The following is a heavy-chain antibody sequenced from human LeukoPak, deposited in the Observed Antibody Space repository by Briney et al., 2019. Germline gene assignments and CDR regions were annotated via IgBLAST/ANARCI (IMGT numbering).Heavy chain of an antibody. V-gene: IGHV7-4-1*02. CDR1: GYTFTSYA. CDR3: ARAAGMATTTLCRY. D-gene: IGHD5-24*01. Sequence: ASVKVSCKASGYTFTSYAMNWVRQAPGQGLEWMGWINTNTGNPTYAQGFTGRFVFSLDTSVSTAYLQISSLKTEDTTVYYCARAAGMATTTLCRYWGQGTLVTVSS. J-gene: IGHJ4*02. CDR2: INTNTGNP.